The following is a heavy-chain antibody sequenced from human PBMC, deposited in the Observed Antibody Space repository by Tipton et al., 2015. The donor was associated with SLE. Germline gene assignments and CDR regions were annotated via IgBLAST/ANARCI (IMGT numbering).Heavy chain of an antibody. CDR3: ARVVEQLVGFDY. Sequence: QLVQSGAEVKKPGESLRISCKGSGYSFTSYWISWVRQMPGKGLEWIGEINHSGSTNYNPSLKSRVTISVDTSKNQFSLKLSSVTAADTAVYYCARVVEQLVGFDYWGQGTLVTVSS. D-gene: IGHD6-6*01. CDR2: INHSGST. V-gene: IGHV5-10-1*01. J-gene: IGHJ4*02. CDR1: GYSFTSYW.